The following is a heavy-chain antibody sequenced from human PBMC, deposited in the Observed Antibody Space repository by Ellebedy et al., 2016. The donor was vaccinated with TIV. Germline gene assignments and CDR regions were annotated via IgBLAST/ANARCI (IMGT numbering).Heavy chain of an antibody. CDR1: GGSISSYY. Sequence: MPSETLSLTCTVSGGSISSYYWSWIRQPAGKGLEWIGRFYISGSTNYNPSLKSRVTISVDTSTNQFSLKLSSVTAADTAVYYCARHVPLDGSYSWGLDYWGQGTLVTVSS. CDR3: ARHVPLDGSYSWGLDY. D-gene: IGHD1-26*01. V-gene: IGHV4-4*07. CDR2: FYISGST. J-gene: IGHJ4*02.